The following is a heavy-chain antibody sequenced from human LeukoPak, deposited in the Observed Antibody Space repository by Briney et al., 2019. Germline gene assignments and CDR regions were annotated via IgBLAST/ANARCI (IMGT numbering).Heavy chain of an antibody. D-gene: IGHD3-16*01. CDR3: ARQGGFYVDY. CDR2: IYHSGST. CDR1: GFMFRSNTM. Sequence: GSLRLSCVASGFMFRSNTMNWVRQPPGKGLEWIGEIYHSGSTNYNPSLKSRVTISVDKSKNQFSLNLNSVTAADTAVYYCARQGGFYVDYWGQGTLVTVSS. V-gene: IGHV4-4*02. J-gene: IGHJ4*02.